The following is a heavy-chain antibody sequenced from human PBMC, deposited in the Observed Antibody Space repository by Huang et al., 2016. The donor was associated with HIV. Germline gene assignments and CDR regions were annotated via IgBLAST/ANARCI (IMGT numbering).Heavy chain of an antibody. Sequence: QVRLVESGGGVVQPGASLTLSCSASGFPFSAYGMDWVRQAPGKGLEWGSFIRYDGNNDYLIGSVKGRFTISRDNTNNTLYLRMNSLRPEDTAVYYCVKERGSSRARSSFDVWGQGTSVIVSS. CDR1: GFPFSAYG. CDR2: IRYDGNND. CDR3: VKERGSSRARSSFDV. V-gene: IGHV3-30*02. D-gene: IGHD6-13*01. J-gene: IGHJ3*01.